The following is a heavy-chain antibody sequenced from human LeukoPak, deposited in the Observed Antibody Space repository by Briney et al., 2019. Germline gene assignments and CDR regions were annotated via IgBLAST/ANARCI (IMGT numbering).Heavy chain of an antibody. D-gene: IGHD3-16*01. CDR1: GGSISSRGYY. J-gene: IGHJ4*02. V-gene: IGHV4-30-4*01. CDR2: ISYGGST. Sequence: PSETLSLTCSVSGGSISSRGYYWSWIRQRPGKGLEWIGYISYGGSTLYNPSLKSRVTISVDTSKNQFSLKLSSVTAADTAVYYCARCSTGVGGGPSDFDYWGQGTLVTVSS. CDR3: ARCSTGVGGGPSDFDY.